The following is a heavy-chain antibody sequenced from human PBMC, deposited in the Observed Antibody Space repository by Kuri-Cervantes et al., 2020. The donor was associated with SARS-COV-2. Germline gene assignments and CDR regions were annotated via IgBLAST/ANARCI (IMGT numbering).Heavy chain of an antibody. CDR2: ISSNGGST. D-gene: IGHD3-3*02. CDR3: VKDPKGFGVSFLVAAFDI. V-gene: IGHV3-64D*08. Sequence: GESLKISCAASGFTFSSYSMNWVRQAPGKGLEYVSAISSNGGSTYYADSVKGRFTISRDNSKGALYLQMSSLRAEDTAVYYCVKDPKGFGVSFLVAAFDIWGQGTMVTVSS. CDR1: GFTFSSYS. J-gene: IGHJ3*02.